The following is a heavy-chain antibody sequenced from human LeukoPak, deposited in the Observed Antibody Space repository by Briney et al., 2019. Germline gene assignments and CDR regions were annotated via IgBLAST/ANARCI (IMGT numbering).Heavy chain of an antibody. CDR2: ISYDGSNK. J-gene: IGHJ6*02. CDR1: GFTFSSYA. D-gene: IGHD2-2*01. Sequence: GRSLRLSCAASGFTFSSYAMHWVRQAPGKGLEWVAVISYDGSNKYYADSVKGRFTISRDNSKNTLYLQMNSLRAEDTAVYYCAATHCSSTSCNGPPDGMDVWGQGTTVTVSS. V-gene: IGHV3-30*14. CDR3: AATHCSSTSCNGPPDGMDV.